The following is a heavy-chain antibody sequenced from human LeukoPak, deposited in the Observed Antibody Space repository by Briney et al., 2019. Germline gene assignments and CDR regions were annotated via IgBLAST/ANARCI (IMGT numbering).Heavy chain of an antibody. Sequence: QAGGSLRLSCAASGFTFSSYAMHWVRQAPGKGLEWVAVISYDGSNKYYADSVKGRFTISRDNSKNTLYLQMNSLRAEDTAVYYCARMEYSSGWGIDYWGQGTLVTVSS. J-gene: IGHJ4*02. V-gene: IGHV3-30*04. CDR3: ARMEYSSGWGIDY. CDR2: ISYDGSNK. D-gene: IGHD6-19*01. CDR1: GFTFSSYA.